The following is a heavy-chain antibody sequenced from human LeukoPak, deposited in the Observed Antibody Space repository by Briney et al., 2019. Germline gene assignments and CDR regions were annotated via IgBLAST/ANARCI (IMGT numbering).Heavy chain of an antibody. CDR2: INHSGST. CDR1: GGSFSGYY. V-gene: IGHV4-34*01. Sequence: SETLSLTCAVYGGSFSGYYWSWIRQPPGKGLEWIGEINHSGSTNHNPSLKSRVTMSADTSKNQFSLNLRSVTAADTAIYYCARDRVDSSGYYYYYGIDVWGQGTAVTVSS. J-gene: IGHJ6*02. CDR3: ARDRVDSSGYYYYYGIDV. D-gene: IGHD3-22*01.